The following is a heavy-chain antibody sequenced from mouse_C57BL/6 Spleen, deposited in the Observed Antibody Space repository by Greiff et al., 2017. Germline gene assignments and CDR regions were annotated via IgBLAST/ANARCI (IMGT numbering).Heavy chain of an antibody. Sequence: EVKLVEPGPGLVKPSQSLSLTCSVTGYSITSGYYWNWIRQFPGNKLEWMGYISYDGSNNYNPSLKNRISITRDTSTNQFFLKLNSVTTEDTATDYCARSNYVSYFDYWGQGTTLTVSS. J-gene: IGHJ2*01. V-gene: IGHV3-6*01. D-gene: IGHD2-5*01. CDR3: ARSNYVSYFDY. CDR1: GYSITSGYY. CDR2: ISYDGSN.